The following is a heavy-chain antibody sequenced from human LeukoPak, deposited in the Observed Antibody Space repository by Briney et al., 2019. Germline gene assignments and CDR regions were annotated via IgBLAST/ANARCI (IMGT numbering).Heavy chain of an antibody. CDR1: GYSISSGYY. J-gene: IGHJ4*02. D-gene: IGHD3-22*01. CDR3: ARESYDSSGFSRNFDY. Sequence: SETLSLTCTVSGYSISSGYYWGWIRQPPGKGLEWIGNIYHSGSTYYNPSLQSRVTISVDTSKNQFSLKLTSVTAADTAVYYCARESYDSSGFSRNFDYWGQGTLVTVSS. CDR2: IYHSGST. V-gene: IGHV4-38-2*02.